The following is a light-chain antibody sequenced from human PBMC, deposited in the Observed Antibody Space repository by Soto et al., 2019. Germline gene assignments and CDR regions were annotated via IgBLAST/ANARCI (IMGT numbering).Light chain of an antibody. CDR3: QRTFNSPPWT. CDR1: QNIDMY. J-gene: IGKJ1*01. Sequence: DIHMTQSPSSLSASVGDTVTITCRASQNIDMYLNWYQQKPGKAPRVLISGASNLQSGVPSRFSGSGSGTDFTLTISSLQSEDFASYFCQRTFNSPPWTFGQGTKVDI. CDR2: GAS. V-gene: IGKV1-39*01.